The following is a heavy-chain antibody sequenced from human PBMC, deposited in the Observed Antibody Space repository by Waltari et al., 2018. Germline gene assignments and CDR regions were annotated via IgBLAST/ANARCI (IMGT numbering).Heavy chain of an antibody. V-gene: IGHV4-34*01. Sequence: QVQLQQWGAGLLKPSETLSLTCAVYGGSFSGYYWSWIRQPPGKGLECIGEINHSGSTNYNPSLKSRVTISVDTSKNQFSLKLSSVTAADTAVYYCARGLRGSLRAFDIWGQGTMVTVSS. CDR3: ARGLRGSLRAFDI. CDR2: INHSGST. J-gene: IGHJ3*02. CDR1: GGSFSGYY. D-gene: IGHD1-26*01.